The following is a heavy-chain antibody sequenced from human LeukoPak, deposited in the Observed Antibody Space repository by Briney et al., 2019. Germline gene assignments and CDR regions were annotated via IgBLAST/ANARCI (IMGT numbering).Heavy chain of an antibody. V-gene: IGHV4-34*01. J-gene: IGHJ6*03. D-gene: IGHD6-13*01. CDR1: GGSFSGYY. Sequence: SETLSLTCAVYGGSFSGYYWSWIRQPPGKGLEWIGEINHSGSTIYNPSLQSRVTISVDTSKNQFSLTLSSVTAADTAVYYCARGGSYSRGYYYYYMDVWGKGTTVTVSS. CDR3: ARGGSYSRGYYYYYMDV. CDR2: INHSGST.